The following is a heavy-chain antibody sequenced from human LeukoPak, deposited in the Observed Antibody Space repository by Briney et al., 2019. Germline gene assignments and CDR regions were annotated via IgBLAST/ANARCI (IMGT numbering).Heavy chain of an antibody. CDR3: ARTSFLGYCSGGSCYAWFDP. Sequence: SETLSLTCTVSGGSIGSHYYSWIRQPPGKGLEWIGYIHYSGSTHYNPSLKSRVTISVDTSKNQFSLKLSSVTAADTAVYYCARTSFLGYCSGGSCYAWFDPWGQGTLVTVSS. D-gene: IGHD2-15*01. J-gene: IGHJ5*02. CDR2: IHYSGST. V-gene: IGHV4-59*11. CDR1: GGSIGSHY.